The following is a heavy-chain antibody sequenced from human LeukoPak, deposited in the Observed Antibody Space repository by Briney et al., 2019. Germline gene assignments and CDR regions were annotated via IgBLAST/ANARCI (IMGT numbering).Heavy chain of an antibody. CDR1: GFTFSSYA. V-gene: IGHV3-30-3*01. Sequence: GGSLRLSCAASGFTFSSYAMHWVRQAPGKGLEWVAVISYDGSNKYYADSVKGRFTISRGNSKNTLYLQMNSLRAEDTAVYYCAKAGGSSGFNDYWGQGTLVTVSS. J-gene: IGHJ4*02. CDR2: ISYDGSNK. CDR3: AKAGGSSGFNDY. D-gene: IGHD6-19*01.